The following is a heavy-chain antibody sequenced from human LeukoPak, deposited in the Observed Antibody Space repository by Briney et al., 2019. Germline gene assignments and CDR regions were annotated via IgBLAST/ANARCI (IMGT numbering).Heavy chain of an antibody. Sequence: GGSLRLSCAGSGFSFSTYDMLWVRQAPGKGLEWVSAIGSGGDTYYAGSVKGRFTISRESANNSFYLQMNSLNAGDTAVYFCARAVAGTDEIDSWGQGTLVTVSS. V-gene: IGHV3-13*01. D-gene: IGHD6-19*01. CDR3: ARAVAGTDEIDS. CDR1: GFSFSTYD. CDR2: IGSGGDT. J-gene: IGHJ4*02.